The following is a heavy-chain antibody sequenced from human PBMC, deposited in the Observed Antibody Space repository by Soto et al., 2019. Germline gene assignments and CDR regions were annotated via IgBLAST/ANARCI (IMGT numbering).Heavy chain of an antibody. D-gene: IGHD1-1*01. Sequence: SETLSLTCTVSGDSISSADYYWSWIRQTPGKGLEWIGHIFYSGTTYYNPSLKSRLTISVDTSKNHFSLRLTSVTAADTAVYYCACYLWVEPELYYYGMDVWGQGTTVTVSS. V-gene: IGHV4-30-4*01. CDR1: GDSISSADYY. CDR2: IFYSGTT. J-gene: IGHJ6*02. CDR3: ACYLWVEPELYYYGMDV.